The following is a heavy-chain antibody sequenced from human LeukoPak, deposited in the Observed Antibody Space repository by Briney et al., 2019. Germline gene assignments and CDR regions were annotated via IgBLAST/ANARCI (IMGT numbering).Heavy chain of an antibody. V-gene: IGHV1-46*01. D-gene: IGHD3-16*01. CDR2: INPSGGST. CDR1: GGTFSSYA. CDR3: ARTFYEQMPHFDY. Sequence: GASVKVSCKASGGTFSSYAISWVRQAPGQGLEWMGIINPSGGSTTYAQKFQGRVIMTSDMSTSTVYMDLSSLRSEDTAVYYCARTFYEQMPHFDYWGQGTLVTVSS. J-gene: IGHJ4*02.